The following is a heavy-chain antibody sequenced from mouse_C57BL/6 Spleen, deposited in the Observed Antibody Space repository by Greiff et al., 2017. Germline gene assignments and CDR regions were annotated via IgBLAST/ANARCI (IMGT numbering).Heavy chain of an antibody. J-gene: IGHJ3*01. V-gene: IGHV3-6*01. D-gene: IGHD1-1*01. Sequence: EVQLVESGPGLVKPSQSLSLTCSVTGYSITSGYYWNWIRQFPGNKLEWMGYISYDGSNNYNTSLKNRISITRDTSKNQFFLKLNSVTTEDTATYYCARDDYYGSRGAYWGQGTLVTVSA. CDR3: ARDDYYGSRGAY. CDR2: ISYDGSN. CDR1: GYSITSGYY.